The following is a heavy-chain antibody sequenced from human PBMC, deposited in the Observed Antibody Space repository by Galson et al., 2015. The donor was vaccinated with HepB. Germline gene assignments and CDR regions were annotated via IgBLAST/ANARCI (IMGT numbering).Heavy chain of an antibody. CDR2: INPSDGST. Sequence: SVKVSCKASGYNFTEYYMHWLRQAPGQGPEWVGIINPSDGSTSYVPKLQGRVTVTSDTSKTTVYMELRSVRFEDTAIYYCARDPGHWGQGTLVVVSS. V-gene: IGHV1-46*04. CDR1: GYNFTEYY. J-gene: IGHJ4*02. CDR3: ARDPGH.